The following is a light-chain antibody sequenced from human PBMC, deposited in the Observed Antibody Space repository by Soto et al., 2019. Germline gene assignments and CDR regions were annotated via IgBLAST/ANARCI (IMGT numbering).Light chain of an antibody. CDR2: GAS. CDR3: QQYVDSLRT. Sequence: IVMTQSPATLSVSPGERATLSCRASQSVSSDVAWYQQKPGQAPRLLIYGASIRAAGTPARFSGSGSGTEFTLTISRLEPEDFAVYYCQQYVDSLRTFGQGTKVEIK. J-gene: IGKJ1*01. CDR1: QSVSSD. V-gene: IGKV3-15*01.